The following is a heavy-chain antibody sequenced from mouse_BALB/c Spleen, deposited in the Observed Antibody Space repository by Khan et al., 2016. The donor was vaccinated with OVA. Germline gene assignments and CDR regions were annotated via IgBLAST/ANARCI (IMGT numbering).Heavy chain of an antibody. CDR3: ASSDGYYFDS. J-gene: IGHJ2*01. V-gene: IGHV2-2*02. Sequence: QVQLKQSGPGLVQPSQSLSITCTVSGFSLTSYGVHWVRQSPGKGLEWLGVIWSGGSTDYNAAFISRLSISKDNSKSQVFFKMNSLQANDTAIYYCASSDGYYFDSWGQGTTLTVSS. D-gene: IGHD2-3*01. CDR2: IWSGGST. CDR1: GFSLTSYG.